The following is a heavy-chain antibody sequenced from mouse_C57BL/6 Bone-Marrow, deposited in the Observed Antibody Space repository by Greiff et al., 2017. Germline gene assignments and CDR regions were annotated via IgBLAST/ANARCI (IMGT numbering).Heavy chain of an antibody. Sequence: VQLQESGAELARPGASVKLSCKASGYTFTSYGISWVKQRTGQGLEWIGEIYPRSGNTYYNEKFKGKATLTVDTSPSTAYMQLSSLTSEDSAVYYCARRLRLLYYCDYWGQGTTLTVSS. V-gene: IGHV1-81*01. D-gene: IGHD3-2*02. CDR1: GYTFTSYG. CDR3: ARRLRLLYYCDY. CDR2: IYPRSGNT. J-gene: IGHJ2*01.